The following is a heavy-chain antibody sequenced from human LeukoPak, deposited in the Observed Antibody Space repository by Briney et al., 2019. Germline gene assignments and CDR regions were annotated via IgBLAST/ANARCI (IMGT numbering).Heavy chain of an antibody. CDR3: ARHDSSGYLRT. CDR1: GGSISSGGYY. V-gene: IGHV4-31*03. D-gene: IGHD3-22*01. J-gene: IGHJ5*02. CDR2: IYYSGST. Sequence: PSETLSLTCTVSGGSISSGGYYWSWIRQHPGKGLEWIGYIYYSGSTYYNPSLKSRVTISVDTSKNQFSLKLSSVTAADTAVYYCARHDSSGYLRTWGQGTLVTVSS.